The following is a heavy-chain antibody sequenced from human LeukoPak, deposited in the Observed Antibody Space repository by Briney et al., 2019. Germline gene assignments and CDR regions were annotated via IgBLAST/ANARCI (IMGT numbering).Heavy chain of an antibody. CDR1: GGSINNYY. CDR2: IYYSGST. CDR3: ARADKNWNDVWHY. Sequence: SETLSLTCTVSGGSINNYYWSWIRQPPGKGLEWIGYIYYSGSTYYNPSLKSRVTISVDTSKNQFSLKLSSVTAADTAVYYCARADKNWNDVWHYWGQGTLVTVSS. D-gene: IGHD1-1*01. V-gene: IGHV4-59*08. J-gene: IGHJ4*02.